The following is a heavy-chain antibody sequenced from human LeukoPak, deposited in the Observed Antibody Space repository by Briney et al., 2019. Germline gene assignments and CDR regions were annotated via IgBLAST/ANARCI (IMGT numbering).Heavy chain of an antibody. V-gene: IGHV3-30*04. J-gene: IGHJ3*02. CDR1: GFTFSNYA. CDR2: ISYDGSKK. Sequence: GGSLRLSCAASGFTFSNYAMHWVRQAPGKGPEWVAIISYDGSKKYYADSVKGRFTISRDNSKNTLYLQMNSLRAEDTAVYYCAREATYYYDSSGSTHLLGDAFDIWGQGTMVTVSS. D-gene: IGHD3-22*01. CDR3: AREATYYYDSSGSTHLLGDAFDI.